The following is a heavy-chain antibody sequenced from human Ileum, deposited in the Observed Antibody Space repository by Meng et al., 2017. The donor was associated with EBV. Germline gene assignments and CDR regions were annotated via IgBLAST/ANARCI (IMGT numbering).Heavy chain of an antibody. D-gene: IGHD5-18*01. V-gene: IGHV4-61*01. J-gene: IGHJ4*02. Sequence: QVEVQESGPGLVKPSETLPLTCTVSGGSVSISSYYWSWIRQPPGKGLEWIGYIYYSGTTNYNPSPESRVTISVDTSKNQFSLKLRSVAASDTAVYYCARGWDTAMDSGWGQGTLVTVSS. CDR2: IYYSGTT. CDR1: GGSVSISSYY. CDR3: ARGWDTAMDSG.